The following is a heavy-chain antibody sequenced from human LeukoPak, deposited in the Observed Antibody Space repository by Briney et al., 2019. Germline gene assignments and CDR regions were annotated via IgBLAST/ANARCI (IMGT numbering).Heavy chain of an antibody. V-gene: IGHV4-34*01. CDR1: GGSFSGYY. CDR2: INHSGST. D-gene: IGHD6-13*01. Sequence: KPSETLSLTCAVYGGSFSGYYWSWIRQPPGKGLEWIGEINHSGSTNYNPSLKSRVTISVDTSKNQFSLKLSSVTAADTAVYYCARGYSSSWRYDYYYYIDVWGKGTTVTLSS. J-gene: IGHJ6*03. CDR3: ARGYSSSWRYDYYYYIDV.